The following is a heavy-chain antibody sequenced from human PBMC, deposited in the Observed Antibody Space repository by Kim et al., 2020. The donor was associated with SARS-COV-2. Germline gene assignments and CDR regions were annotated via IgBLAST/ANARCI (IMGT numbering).Heavy chain of an antibody. CDR3: AKDPEHIVVEMLSSGMDV. CDR1: GFTFSSYG. D-gene: IGHD2-21*01. CDR2: ISYDGSNK. J-gene: IGHJ6*02. V-gene: IGHV3-30*18. Sequence: GGSLRLSCAASGFTFSSYGMHWVRQAPGKGLEWVAVISYDGSNKYYADSVKGRFTISRDNSKNTLYLQMNSLRAEDTAVYYCAKDPEHIVVEMLSSGMDVWGQGTTITVSS.